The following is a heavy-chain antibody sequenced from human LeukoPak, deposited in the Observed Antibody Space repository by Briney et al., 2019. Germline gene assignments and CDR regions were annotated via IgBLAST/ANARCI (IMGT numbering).Heavy chain of an antibody. D-gene: IGHD3-22*01. Sequence: SETLSLTCAVSGGSISSSNWWSWVRQPPGKGLEWIGEIYHSGSTNYNPSLKSRVTISVDTSKNQFSLKLRSVTAADTAVYYCAISGSLYDWFDPWGQGTLVTVSS. J-gene: IGHJ5*02. CDR1: GGSISSSNW. CDR2: IYHSGST. V-gene: IGHV4-4*02. CDR3: AISGSLYDWFDP.